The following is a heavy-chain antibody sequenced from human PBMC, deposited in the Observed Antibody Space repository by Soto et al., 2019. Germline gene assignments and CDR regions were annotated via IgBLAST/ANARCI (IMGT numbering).Heavy chain of an antibody. CDR2: IYYSGST. CDR3: ARDLMGYCSGGSCYEAFDI. J-gene: IGHJ3*02. V-gene: IGHV4-31*03. CDR1: GGSISSGGYY. D-gene: IGHD2-15*01. Sequence: QVQLQESGPGLVKPSQTLSLTCTVSGGSISSGGYYWSWIRQHPGKGLEWIGYIYYSGSTYYNPSLKSRVTISVETSKNQFSLKLSSVTAADTAVYYCARDLMGYCSGGSCYEAFDIWGQGTMVTVSS.